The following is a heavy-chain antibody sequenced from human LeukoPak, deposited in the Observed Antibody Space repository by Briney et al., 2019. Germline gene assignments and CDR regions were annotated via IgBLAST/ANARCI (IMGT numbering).Heavy chain of an antibody. CDR3: ARGPLTVTRGFDP. CDR2: LHYSGST. J-gene: IGHJ5*02. Sequence: SETLSLTCTVSGGSISGYYWSWIRQPPGKGLEWIGYLHYSGSTNYNPSLKSRVTISVDTSKNQFSLQLSSVTAADTAVYYCARGPLTVTRGFDPWGQGTLVTVSS. CDR1: GGSISGYY. D-gene: IGHD4-17*01. V-gene: IGHV4-59*12.